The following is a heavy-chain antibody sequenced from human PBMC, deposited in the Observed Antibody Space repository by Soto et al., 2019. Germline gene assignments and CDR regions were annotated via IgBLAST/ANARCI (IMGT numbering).Heavy chain of an antibody. D-gene: IGHD5-12*01. Sequence: GGSLRLSCAASGFTFSSYAMHWVRQAPGKGLEWVAVISYDGSNKYYADSVKGRFTISRDNSKNTLYLQMNSLRAEDTAVYYCARPYSGYDYYFDYWGQGTLVTVSS. J-gene: IGHJ4*02. CDR1: GFTFSSYA. CDR3: ARPYSGYDYYFDY. V-gene: IGHV3-30-3*01. CDR2: ISYDGSNK.